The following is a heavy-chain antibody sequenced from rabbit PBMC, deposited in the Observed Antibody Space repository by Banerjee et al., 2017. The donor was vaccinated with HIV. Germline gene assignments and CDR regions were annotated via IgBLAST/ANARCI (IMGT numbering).Heavy chain of an antibody. Sequence: QSLEESGGGLVQPEGSLTLTCTASGFSFSSSYDMCWVRQAPGKGLEWIACIYAGSSGNTYYASWAKGRFTITKTSSTTVTLQMTSLTAADTATYFCARDPADGAGGCDLWGQGTLVTVS. D-gene: IGHD4-2*01. CDR2: IYAGSSGNT. V-gene: IGHV1S40*01. J-gene: IGHJ3*01. CDR1: GFSFSSSYD. CDR3: ARDPADGAGGCDL.